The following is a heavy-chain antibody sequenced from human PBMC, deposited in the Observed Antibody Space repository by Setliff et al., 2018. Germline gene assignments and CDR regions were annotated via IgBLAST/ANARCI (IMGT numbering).Heavy chain of an antibody. Sequence: SVKVSCKASGGTFTNYAINWVRQAPGQGLEWMGGINPIFGTADYTQNLQGRVAMTTDTSTSTAYMELRSLRSDDTAVYYCARGRDPAYYYDSGGYYWDYWGQGTLVTVSS. J-gene: IGHJ4*02. CDR2: INPIFGTA. D-gene: IGHD3-22*01. CDR3: ARGRDPAYYYDSGGYYWDY. V-gene: IGHV1-69*05. CDR1: GGTFTNYA.